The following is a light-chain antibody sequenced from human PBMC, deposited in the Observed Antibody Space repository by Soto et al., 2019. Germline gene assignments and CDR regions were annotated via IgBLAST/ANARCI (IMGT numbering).Light chain of an antibody. CDR1: QSVSSN. J-gene: IGKJ1*01. Sequence: EIVFTQGPGTLSLSPGERATLSCRASQSVSSNLAWYQQKPGQAPRLLIYGASTRDTAIPARFSGSGSGTEFTLTISSLQPEDVVTYYCKKYNSAPQTFGQGTKVDI. CDR3: KKYNSAPQT. CDR2: GAS. V-gene: IGKV3-15*01.